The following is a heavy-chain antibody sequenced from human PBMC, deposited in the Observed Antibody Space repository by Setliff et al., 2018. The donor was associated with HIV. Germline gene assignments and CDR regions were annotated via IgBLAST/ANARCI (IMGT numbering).Heavy chain of an antibody. J-gene: IGHJ6*02. V-gene: IGHV1-3*01. CDR2: INGDYGTT. CDR1: GYSFTTYA. D-gene: IGHD3-3*01. Sequence: ASVKVSCKASGYSFTTYAMHWVRQAPGQGLEWMGWINGDYGTTKYSQRFQGRVTITRDTSASTAYMELNSLTAEDTAVYFCARAVFWSGSPYYKGMDVWGQGTTVTVSS. CDR3: ARAVFWSGSPYYKGMDV.